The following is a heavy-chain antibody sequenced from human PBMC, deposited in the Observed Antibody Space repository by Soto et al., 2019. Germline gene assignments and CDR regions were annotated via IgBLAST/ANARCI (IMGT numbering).Heavy chain of an antibody. Sequence: GGSLRLSCAASGFTFSSYWMHWVRQAPGKGLVWVSRINSDGSSTSYADSVKGRFTISRDNAKNTLYLQMNSLRAEDTAVYYCARDHKRYCSGGSCPIDYWGQGTLVTVSS. J-gene: IGHJ4*02. D-gene: IGHD2-15*01. V-gene: IGHV3-74*01. CDR2: INSDGSST. CDR1: GFTFSSYW. CDR3: ARDHKRYCSGGSCPIDY.